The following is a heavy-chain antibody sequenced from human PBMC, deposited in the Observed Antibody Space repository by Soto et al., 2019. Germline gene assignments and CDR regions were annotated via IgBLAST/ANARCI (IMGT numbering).Heavy chain of an antibody. Sequence: QVQLQESGPGLVSPLGTLSLTCAVSGGSINTDSWWTWVRQPPGKGLEWIGEIHRSRGTNYNSSLKSRVTIPIARPTNHFSLRLYSVTAADTAVYYCARRGAARPFWGQGTLVTVSS. D-gene: IGHD6-6*01. CDR1: GGSINTDSW. CDR3: ARRGAARPF. CDR2: IHRSRGT. J-gene: IGHJ4*02. V-gene: IGHV4-4*02.